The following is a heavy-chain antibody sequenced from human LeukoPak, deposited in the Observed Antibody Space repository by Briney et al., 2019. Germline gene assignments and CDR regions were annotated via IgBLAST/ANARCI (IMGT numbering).Heavy chain of an antibody. V-gene: IGHV5-51*01. Sequence: GEPLKISCKGSGCSFTSYWIGWVCQMPGKGLEWMGIIYPGDSDTRYSPSFQGQVTISADKSISTAYLQWSSLKASDTAMYYCARLPDYYDSSGHLDYWGQGTLVTDSS. CDR3: ARLPDYYDSSGHLDY. CDR2: IYPGDSDT. CDR1: GCSFTSYW. J-gene: IGHJ4*02. D-gene: IGHD3-22*01.